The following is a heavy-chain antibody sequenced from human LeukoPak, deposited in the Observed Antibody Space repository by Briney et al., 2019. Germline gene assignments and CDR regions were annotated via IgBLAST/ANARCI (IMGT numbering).Heavy chain of an antibody. CDR3: ARDQDSIGRGFFDA. Sequence: GGSLRLSCAASGFSFSNYYMSWVRQAPGKGLEWVANINQDGSEKTYVDSVKGRFTISRDNAKNSLYLQMISLRAEDTALYYCARDQDSIGRGFFDAWGQGTLVTVSS. J-gene: IGHJ5*02. CDR1: GFSFSNYY. CDR2: INQDGSEK. D-gene: IGHD6-6*01. V-gene: IGHV3-7*04.